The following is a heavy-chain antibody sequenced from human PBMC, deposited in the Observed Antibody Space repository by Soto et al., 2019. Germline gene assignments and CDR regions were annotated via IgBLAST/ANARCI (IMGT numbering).Heavy chain of an antibody. D-gene: IGHD6-13*01. Sequence: QVQLVQSGAEVKKPRASVQVSCKAPGYTFTSNEINWVRQASGQGLEWMGWMNPNTGGSGYAQDFQGRITMTRDTATSTPYMGLTSLRSDDTAVYYCARGGPAAGYDLWGQGTLVTVSS. CDR1: GYTFTSNE. V-gene: IGHV1-8*01. CDR2: MNPNTGGS. J-gene: IGHJ4*02. CDR3: ARGGPAAGYDL.